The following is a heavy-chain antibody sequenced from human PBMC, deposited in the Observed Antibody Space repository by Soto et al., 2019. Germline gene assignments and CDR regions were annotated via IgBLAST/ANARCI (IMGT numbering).Heavy chain of an antibody. D-gene: IGHD2-2*01. CDR3: ARVPQVIKYQLLSLNWFDP. CDR1: GYTFNSYG. V-gene: IGHV1-18*01. Sequence: QVQLVQSGAEVKKPGASVKVSCKASGYTFNSYGISWVRQAPGQGLEWMGWISAYNGNTNYAQKLQGRVTMTTDTSTSTAYMELRSLRSDDTAVYYCARVPQVIKYQLLSLNWFDPWGQGTLVTVSS. J-gene: IGHJ5*02. CDR2: ISAYNGNT.